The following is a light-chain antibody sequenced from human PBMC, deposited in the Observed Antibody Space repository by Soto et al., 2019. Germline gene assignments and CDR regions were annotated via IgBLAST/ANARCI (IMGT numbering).Light chain of an antibody. Sequence: EIVLTQSPATLSLSPGDRATLSCRASQTVSSYLAWYRQKPGQARRLLIYDASNRATDIPTRFSGSGSGTNFTLTISNLEPEDLAVYYCQQRSSWHLTFGGGTKVEIK. CDR2: DAS. CDR3: QQRSSWHLT. J-gene: IGKJ4*01. CDR1: QTVSSY. V-gene: IGKV3-11*01.